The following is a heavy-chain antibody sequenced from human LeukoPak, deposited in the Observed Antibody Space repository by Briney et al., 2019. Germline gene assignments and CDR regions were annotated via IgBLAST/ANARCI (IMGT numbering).Heavy chain of an antibody. CDR1: GGTFSSYA. D-gene: IGHD1-26*01. J-gene: IGHJ6*03. CDR3: VRVGSHYYYYMDV. CDR2: IIPIFGTA. V-gene: IGHV1-69*05. Sequence: ASVKVSCKASGGTFSSYAISWVRQAPGQGLEWMGGIIPIFGTANYAQKFQGRVTITTDESTSTAYMELSSLRSEDTAVYYCVRVGSHYYYYMDVWGKGTTVTVSS.